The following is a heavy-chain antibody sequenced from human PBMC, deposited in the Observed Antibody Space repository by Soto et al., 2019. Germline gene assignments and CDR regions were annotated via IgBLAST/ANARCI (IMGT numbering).Heavy chain of an antibody. J-gene: IGHJ4*02. CDR2: ISSSSSYT. CDR1: GFTLSDYY. V-gene: IGHV3-11*05. CDR3: VKDHDEDFGYDLDYFTY. D-gene: IGHD5-12*01. Sequence: GGALRLSCAGSGFTLSDYYMSWVRQAPGEGLEWVSYISSSSSYTNYADSVKGRFTISRDNATNSLYLQMNSLSAEDTDFYYCVKDHDEDFGYDLDYFTYWGQGTLVTVSS.